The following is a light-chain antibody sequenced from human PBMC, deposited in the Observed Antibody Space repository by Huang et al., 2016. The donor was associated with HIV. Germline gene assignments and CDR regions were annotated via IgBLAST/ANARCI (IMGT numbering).Light chain of an antibody. J-gene: IGKJ2*01. CDR2: SAS. Sequence: DIQMTQSPSSLSTFVGDRVTITCRASQNINTFLHWYQEKSGKAPRLLIYSASSLEHGVPSRFSGSASGTEFTLTVSSVQPDDSATYYCQQTYRTPYTFGQGTKLDI. V-gene: IGKV1-39*01. CDR3: QQTYRTPYT. CDR1: QNINTF.